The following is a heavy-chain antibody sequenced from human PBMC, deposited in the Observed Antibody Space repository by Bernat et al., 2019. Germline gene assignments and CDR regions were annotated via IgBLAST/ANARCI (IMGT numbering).Heavy chain of an antibody. CDR1: GGSFSGYY. J-gene: IGHJ3*02. CDR2: INHSGST. CDR3: ARVSHALDAFDI. Sequence: QVQLQQWGAGLLKPSETLSLTCAVYGGSFSGYYWSWIRQPPGKGLEWIGEINHSGSTNYNPSLKSRVTISVDTSKNQFSLKLSSVTAADTAVYYCARVSHALDAFDIWGQGTMVTVSS. V-gene: IGHV4-34*01.